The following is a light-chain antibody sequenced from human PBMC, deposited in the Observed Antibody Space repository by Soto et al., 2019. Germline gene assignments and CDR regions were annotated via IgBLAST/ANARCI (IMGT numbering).Light chain of an antibody. V-gene: IGKV3-20*01. Sequence: EVVLTQSPGTLSLSPGERATLSCRASQSVRDSRLAWYQQKPGQVPRLLIYGASIRIPGIPDRFSGSGSGTDYTLTITRLEPEDFALYYCQQYDVLPMYTFGQGTKLEIK. J-gene: IGKJ2*01. CDR2: GAS. CDR1: QSVRDSR. CDR3: QQYDVLPMYT.